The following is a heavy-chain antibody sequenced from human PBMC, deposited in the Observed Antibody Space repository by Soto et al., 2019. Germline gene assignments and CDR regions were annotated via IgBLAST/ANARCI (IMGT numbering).Heavy chain of an antibody. V-gene: IGHV1-18*01. Sequence: QVQLVQSGAGVKKPGASVTVSCKTSGYTFSNYGINWVRQAPGQGLGWMGWISGYNGNTNYAQTVQGRGTMTTDTSTGTVYMELRSLKSDDTAIYYCSRFIMVGGWFDPNYYHGMDVWGQGTLVTVSS. J-gene: IGHJ6*02. D-gene: IGHD6-19*01. CDR3: SRFIMVGGWFDPNYYHGMDV. CDR1: GYTFSNYG. CDR2: ISGYNGNT.